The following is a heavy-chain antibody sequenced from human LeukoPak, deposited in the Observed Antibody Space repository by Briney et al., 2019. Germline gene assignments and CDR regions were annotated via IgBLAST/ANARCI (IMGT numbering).Heavy chain of an antibody. CDR3: ARDKVGYFNYYGMDV. J-gene: IGHJ6*02. V-gene: IGHV4-31*03. Sequence: SETLSLTSTVSGGSISSGGYYWSWIRQHPGKGLEWIGYIYYSGSTYYNPSLKSRVTISVDTSKNQFSLKLSSVTAADTAVYYCARDKVGYFNYYGMDVWGQGTTVTVSS. CDR1: GGSISSGGYY. CDR2: IYYSGST.